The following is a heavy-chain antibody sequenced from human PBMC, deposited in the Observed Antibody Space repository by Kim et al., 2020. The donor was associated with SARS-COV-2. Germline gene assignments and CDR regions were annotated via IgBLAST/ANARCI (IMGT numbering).Heavy chain of an antibody. CDR2: DGRGN. V-gene: IGHV3-74*01. J-gene: IGHJ4*02. CDR3: TPVFDK. Sequence: DGRGNSYADSVKGGFTISRDNAKNTVYLQMIRLRAEDTAMYYCTPVFDKWGQGAQVTVSS.